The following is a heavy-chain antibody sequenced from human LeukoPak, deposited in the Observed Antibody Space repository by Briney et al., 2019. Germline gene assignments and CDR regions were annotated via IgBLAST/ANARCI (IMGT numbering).Heavy chain of an antibody. D-gene: IGHD6-6*01. Sequence: GGPLRLSCAASGLTFRNYGMHWVRQAPGKGLEWAAVISYDGSNKYYADSVKGRFTISRDNSKNTLYLQMNSLRAEDTAVYYCARESEYRFSFDYWGQGTLVTVSS. CDR3: ARESEYRFSFDY. CDR2: ISYDGSNK. V-gene: IGHV3-30*19. J-gene: IGHJ4*02. CDR1: GLTFRNYG.